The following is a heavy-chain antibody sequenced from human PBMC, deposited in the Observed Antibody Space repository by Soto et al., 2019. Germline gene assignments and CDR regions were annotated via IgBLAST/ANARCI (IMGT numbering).Heavy chain of an antibody. CDR3: ARSSYCGGDCKTDAFDI. Sequence: LRLSCVASGFFLRDFGMHWVRQAPGKGLEWVSVIWYDGSNTYQGESVKGRFTMSRDISKNTLYLQMDSLRPEDTAVYYCARSSYCGGDCKTDAFDIWGHGTMVTVSS. J-gene: IGHJ3*02. D-gene: IGHD2-21*02. CDR1: GFFLRDFG. V-gene: IGHV3-33*01. CDR2: IWYDGSNT.